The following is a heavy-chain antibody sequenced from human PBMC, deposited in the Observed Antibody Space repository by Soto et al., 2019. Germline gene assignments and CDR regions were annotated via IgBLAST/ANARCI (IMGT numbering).Heavy chain of an antibody. J-gene: IGHJ6*02. V-gene: IGHV4-39*01. CDR1: GGSISSSSYY. CDR3: ARSPDSSGYYPRWYYYGMDV. CDR2: IYYSGST. Sequence: PSETLSLTCTVSGGSISSSSYYWGWIRQPPGKGLEWIGSIYYSGSTYYNPSLKSRVTISVDTSKNQFSLKLSSVTAADTAVYYCARSPDSSGYYPRWYYYGMDVWGQGTKVTVSS. D-gene: IGHD3-22*01.